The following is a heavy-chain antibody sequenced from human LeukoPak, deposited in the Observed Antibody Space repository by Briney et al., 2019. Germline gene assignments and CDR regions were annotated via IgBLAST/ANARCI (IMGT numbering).Heavy chain of an antibody. Sequence: PGRSLRLSCAASGFTFDDYAMHWVRQAPGKGLEWVSGISWNSGSIGYADSVKGRFTISRDNAKNSLYLQMNSLRAEDTALYYCAKTLSVTTVKTGNYFDYWGQGTLVTVSS. CDR3: AKTLSVTTVKTGNYFDY. D-gene: IGHD4-17*01. CDR2: ISWNSGSI. CDR1: GFTFDDYA. V-gene: IGHV3-9*01. J-gene: IGHJ4*02.